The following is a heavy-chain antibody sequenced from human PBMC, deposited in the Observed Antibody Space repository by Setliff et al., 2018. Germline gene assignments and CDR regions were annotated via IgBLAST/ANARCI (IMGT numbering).Heavy chain of an antibody. Sequence: ASVKVSCKASGYTFTSYAMHWVRQAPGQRLEWMGWINAGNGNTKYSQKFQGRVTITRDTSASTAYMELSSLRSEDTAVYYCARDPRQNDNFWSGYYYYYYYGMDVWGQGTRSPSP. CDR2: INAGNGNT. CDR1: GYTFTSYA. J-gene: IGHJ6*02. V-gene: IGHV1-3*01. D-gene: IGHD3-3*01. CDR3: ARDPRQNDNFWSGYYYYYYYGMDV.